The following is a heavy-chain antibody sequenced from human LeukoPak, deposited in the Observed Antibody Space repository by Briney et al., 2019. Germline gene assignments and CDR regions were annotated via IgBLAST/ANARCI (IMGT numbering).Heavy chain of an antibody. CDR3: ARGVGATNFDY. CDR1: GFTFSSYG. J-gene: IGHJ4*02. Sequence: GGSLRLSCAASGFTFSSYGMSWVRQAPGKGLEWVSGINWNGGSTGYADSVKGRFTISRDNAKNSLYLQMNSLRAEDTALYYCARGVGATNFDYWGQGTLVTVSS. V-gene: IGHV3-20*04. D-gene: IGHD1-26*01. CDR2: INWNGGST.